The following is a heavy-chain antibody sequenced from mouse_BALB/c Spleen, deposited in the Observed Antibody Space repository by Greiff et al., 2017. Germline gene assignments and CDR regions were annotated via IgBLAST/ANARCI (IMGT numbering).Heavy chain of an antibody. D-gene: IGHD1-1*01. CDR2: INPSSGYT. CDR1: GYTFTSYT. Sequence: QVQLQQSGAELARPGASVKMSCKASGYTFTSYTMHWVKQRPGQGLEWIGYINPSSGYTNYNQKFKDKATLTADKSSSTAYMQLSSLTSEDSAVYYCARLNYGSSTWFAYWGQGTLVTVSA. CDR3: ARLNYGSSTWFAY. J-gene: IGHJ3*01. V-gene: IGHV1-4*01.